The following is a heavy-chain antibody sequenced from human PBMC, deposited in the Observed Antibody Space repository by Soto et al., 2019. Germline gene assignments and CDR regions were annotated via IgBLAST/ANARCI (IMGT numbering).Heavy chain of an antibody. V-gene: IGHV4-39*01. J-gene: IGHJ4*02. CDR3: ATKTGLFDY. Sequence: SETLSLTYTVSGGSISSSSFYRGWIRQPPGKGLEWIGSIYYSGSTYYNPSLKSRVTISVDTSKNQFSLKLSSVTAADTAVYYCATKTGLFDYWGQGTLVTVSS. CDR1: GGSISSSSFY. D-gene: IGHD1-1*01. CDR2: IYYSGST.